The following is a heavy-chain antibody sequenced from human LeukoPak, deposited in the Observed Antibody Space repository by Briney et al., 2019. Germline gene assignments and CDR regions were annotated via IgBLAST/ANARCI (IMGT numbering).Heavy chain of an antibody. Sequence: SQTLSLTCAISGDSVSINSAAWNWIRQSPSRGLEWLGRTYQRSKWYNDYAVSVKSRITINPDISKNQFSLQLNFVTPEDTAVYYCARSPSPYSSGWYFDYWGQGILVTVSS. D-gene: IGHD6-19*01. CDR2: TYQRSKWYN. CDR1: GDSVSINSAA. CDR3: ARSPSPYSSGWYFDY. V-gene: IGHV6-1*01. J-gene: IGHJ4*02.